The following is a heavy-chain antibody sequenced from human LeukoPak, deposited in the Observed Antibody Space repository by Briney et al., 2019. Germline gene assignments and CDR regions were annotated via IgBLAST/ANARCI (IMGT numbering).Heavy chain of an antibody. V-gene: IGHV3-66*01. J-gene: IGHJ4*02. CDR2: IYNGGST. Sequence: PGGPLRLSCAASGLTVSSTYMSWVRQTPGKGLEWVSVIYNGGSTYYADSVKGRFTTSRDNSKNTLYLQMNSLRAEDTAVYYCARDLLEWYFDYWGQGTLVTVSS. CDR1: GLTVSSTY. D-gene: IGHD3-3*01. CDR3: ARDLLEWYFDY.